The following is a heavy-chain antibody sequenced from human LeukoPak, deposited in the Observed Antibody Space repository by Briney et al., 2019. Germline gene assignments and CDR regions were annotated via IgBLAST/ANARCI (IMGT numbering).Heavy chain of an antibody. Sequence: GGFLRLSCAASGFTFSSYSMNWVRQAPGKGLEWVSSISSSSSYIYYADSVKGRFTVSRDNAKNTLYLQMNSLRTEDTAVYYCAMRWAVAAVDYWGQGTLVTVSS. V-gene: IGHV3-21*01. CDR3: AMRWAVAAVDY. CDR2: ISSSSSYI. J-gene: IGHJ4*02. CDR1: GFTFSSYS. D-gene: IGHD6-19*01.